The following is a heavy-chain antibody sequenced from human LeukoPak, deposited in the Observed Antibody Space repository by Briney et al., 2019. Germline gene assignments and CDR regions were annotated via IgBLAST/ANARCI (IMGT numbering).Heavy chain of an antibody. CDR2: IYYSGST. CDR3: ARDQNDNWFDP. Sequence: SETLSLTCTVSGGSISSGGYYWSWIRQHPGKGLEWIGYIYYSGSTYYNPSLKSRVTISVETSKNQFSLKLSSVTAADTAVYYCARDQNDNWFDPWGQGTLVTVSS. J-gene: IGHJ5*02. CDR1: GGSISSGGYY. V-gene: IGHV4-31*03.